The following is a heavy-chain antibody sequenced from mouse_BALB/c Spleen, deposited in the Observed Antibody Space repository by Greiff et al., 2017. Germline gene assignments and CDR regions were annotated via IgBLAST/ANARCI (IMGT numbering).Heavy chain of an antibody. CDR3: ASIYYDYAYAMDY. CDR1: GFSLTSYG. Sequence: QVHVKQSGPGLVAPSQSLSITCTVSGFSLTSYGVHWVRQPPGKGLEWLGVIWAGGSTNYNSALMSRLSISKDNSKSQVFLKMNSLQTDDTAMYYCASIYYDYAYAMDYWGQGTSVTVSS. V-gene: IGHV2-9*02. J-gene: IGHJ4*01. D-gene: IGHD2-4*01. CDR2: IWAGGST.